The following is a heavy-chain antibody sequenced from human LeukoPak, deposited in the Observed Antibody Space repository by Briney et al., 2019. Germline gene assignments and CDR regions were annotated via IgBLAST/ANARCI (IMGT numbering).Heavy chain of an antibody. CDR3: ARHAPYYDFWSGYPNHNWFDP. CDR2: IYYSGST. V-gene: IGHV4-39*01. CDR1: GFTFSSYSMN. J-gene: IGHJ5*02. D-gene: IGHD3-3*01. Sequence: GSLRLSCAASGFTFSSYSMNWVRQAPGKGLEWIGSIYYSGSTYYNPSLKSRVTISVDTSKNQFSLKLSSVTAADTAVYYCARHAPYYDFWSGYPNHNWFDPWGQGTLVTVSS.